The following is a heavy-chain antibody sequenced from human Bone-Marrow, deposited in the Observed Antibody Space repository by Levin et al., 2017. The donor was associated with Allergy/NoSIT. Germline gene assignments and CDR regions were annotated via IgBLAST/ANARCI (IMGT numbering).Heavy chain of an antibody. Sequence: SLKISCAASGFTFDDYAMHWVRQAPGKGLEWVSGITWNSGTIDYADSVKGRLTISRDNAKKSLYLQMTSLRAEDTALYYCAKDRGFGDLIEYYFDSWGQGTLVTVSS. CDR1: GFTFDDYA. J-gene: IGHJ4*02. CDR2: ITWNSGTI. CDR3: AKDRGFGDLIEYYFDS. D-gene: IGHD3-10*01. V-gene: IGHV3-9*01.